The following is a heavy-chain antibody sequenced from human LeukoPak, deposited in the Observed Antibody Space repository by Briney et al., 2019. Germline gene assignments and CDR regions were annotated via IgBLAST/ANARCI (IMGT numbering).Heavy chain of an antibody. CDR3: ARDHSTTVYYFDY. Sequence: GGSLRLSCAASGFTFSIHGMHWVRQAPGKGLEWVAIIWHDGSNEYYEDSVKGRFTISRDNSKNTLYLQMNSLRAEDTAVYYCARDHSTTVYYFDYWGQGTLVTVSS. V-gene: IGHV3-33*01. CDR2: IWHDGSNE. D-gene: IGHD4-17*01. J-gene: IGHJ4*02. CDR1: GFTFSIHG.